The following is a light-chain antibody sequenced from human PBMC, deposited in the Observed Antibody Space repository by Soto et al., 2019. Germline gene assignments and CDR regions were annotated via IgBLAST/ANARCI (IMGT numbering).Light chain of an antibody. CDR3: QQYNSYSLT. J-gene: IGKJ4*01. CDR1: ESISDW. Sequence: DIQMTQSPSTLSASVGDRVTITCRASESISDWLAWYQQKPGKAPKLLIYKASNLESGVPSRFSGSGSGTEFTLTISSLQPDDFATYYCQQYNSYSLTFGGGTKVEIK. CDR2: KAS. V-gene: IGKV1-5*03.